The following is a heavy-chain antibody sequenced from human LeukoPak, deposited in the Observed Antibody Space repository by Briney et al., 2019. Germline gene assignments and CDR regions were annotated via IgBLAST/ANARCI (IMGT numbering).Heavy chain of an antibody. D-gene: IGHD2-15*01. Sequence: SVKVSCKASGGTFSSYAISWVRQAPGQGLEWMGGIIPIFGTANYAQKFQGRVTITTDESTSTACMELSSLRSEDTAVYYCAAALEGYCSGGSCSRFDYWGQGTLVTVSS. CDR2: IIPIFGTA. J-gene: IGHJ4*02. CDR1: GGTFSSYA. V-gene: IGHV1-69*05. CDR3: AAALEGYCSGGSCSRFDY.